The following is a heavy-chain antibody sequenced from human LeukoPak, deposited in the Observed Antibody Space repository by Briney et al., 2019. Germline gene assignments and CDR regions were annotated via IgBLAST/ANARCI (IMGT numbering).Heavy chain of an antibody. CDR3: AKRPDYYDSSGYLDY. Sequence: PGGSLRLSCAASGFIFDDYTMHWVRQAPGKGLEWVSLISWDGGSTYYADSVKGRFTISRDNSKNSLYLQMNSLRAEDTALYYCAKRPDYYDSSGYLDYWGQGTLVTVSS. D-gene: IGHD3-22*01. J-gene: IGHJ4*02. CDR1: GFIFDDYT. V-gene: IGHV3-43D*03. CDR2: ISWDGGST.